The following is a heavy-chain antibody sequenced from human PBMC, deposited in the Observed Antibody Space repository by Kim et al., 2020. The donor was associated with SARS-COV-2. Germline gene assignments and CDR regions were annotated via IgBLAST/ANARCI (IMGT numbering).Heavy chain of an antibody. V-gene: IGHV3-33*06. CDR2: ICYDGSNE. Sequence: GGSLRLSCAASRFTFTSYGMHWVRQAPGKGLEWVAIICYDGSNEYYADSVKGRFTISRDNSKNTLYLQMNSLRAEDTAVYYCAKVGSAYCGGSCPMDYWGQGTLVTVSS. CDR3: AKVGSAYCGGSCPMDY. D-gene: IGHD2-21*01. J-gene: IGHJ4*02. CDR1: RFTFTSYG.